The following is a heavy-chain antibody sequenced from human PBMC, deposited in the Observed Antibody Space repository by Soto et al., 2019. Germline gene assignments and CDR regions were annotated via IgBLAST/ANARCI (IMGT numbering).Heavy chain of an antibody. D-gene: IGHD6-19*01. CDR2: INPSGGST. CDR3: ARDLLIAVARGYYYYYGMDV. V-gene: IGHV1-46*01. CDR1: GYTFTSYY. Sequence: ASVKVSCKASGYTFTSYYMHWVREAPGQGLEWMGIINPSGGSTSYAQKFQGRVTMTRDTSTSTVYMELSSLRSEDTAAYYCARDLLIAVARGYYYYYGMDVWGQGTTVTVSS. J-gene: IGHJ6*02.